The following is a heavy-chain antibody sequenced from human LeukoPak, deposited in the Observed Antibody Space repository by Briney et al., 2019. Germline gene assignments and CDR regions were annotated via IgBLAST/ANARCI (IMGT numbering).Heavy chain of an antibody. Sequence: GGSLRLSCAASGFTFSSYAMHWVRQAPGKGLEWVAVISYDGSNKYYADSVKGRFTISRDNSKNTIYLQMDSLRAEDTAIYYCARDYWWNYDYWGQGTLVTVSS. CDR1: GFTFSSYA. V-gene: IGHV3-30*04. D-gene: IGHD1-7*01. J-gene: IGHJ4*02. CDR3: ARDYWWNYDY. CDR2: ISYDGSNK.